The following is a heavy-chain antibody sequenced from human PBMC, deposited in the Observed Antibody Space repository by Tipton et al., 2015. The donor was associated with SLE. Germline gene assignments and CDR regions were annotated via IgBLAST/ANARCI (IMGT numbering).Heavy chain of an antibody. CDR1: GVSISSYY. Sequence: TLSLTCTVSGVSISSYYWSWIRQPPGKGLEWIGYIYYSGSTNYNPSLKSRVTISVDTSKNQFSLKLSSVTAADTAVYYCARRDKYYDSSGYPYDAFDIWGQGTMVTVSS. V-gene: IGHV4-59*01. J-gene: IGHJ3*02. CDR3: ARRDKYYDSSGYPYDAFDI. D-gene: IGHD3-22*01. CDR2: IYYSGST.